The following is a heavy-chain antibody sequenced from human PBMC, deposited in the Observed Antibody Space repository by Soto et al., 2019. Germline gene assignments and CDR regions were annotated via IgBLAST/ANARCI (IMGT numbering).Heavy chain of an antibody. V-gene: IGHV1-69*13. CDR1: GGTFSSYA. CDR3: ARDLTGIAVDY. CDR2: IIPIFGTA. Sequence: ASVKVSCKASGGTFSSYAISWVRQAPGQGLEWMGGIIPIFGTANYAQKFQGRVTITADESTSTAYMELRSLRSDDTAVYYCARDLTGIAVDYWGQGTLVTVSS. D-gene: IGHD6-13*01. J-gene: IGHJ4*02.